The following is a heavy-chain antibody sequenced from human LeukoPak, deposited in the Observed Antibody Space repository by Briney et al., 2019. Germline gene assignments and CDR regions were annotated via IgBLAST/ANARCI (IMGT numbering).Heavy chain of an antibody. CDR1: GFTFSNAW. D-gene: IGHD3/OR15-3a*01. CDR3: TAGTGRSDFDY. Sequence: GGSLRLSCAASGFTFSNAWMSWVRQAPGRGLEWVGRIKRKGDDGTINYAAPVKGRLSISRDDSKNTLYLQMNSLKSEDTAVYYCTAGTGRSDFDYWGQGTLVTVSS. V-gene: IGHV3-15*01. CDR2: IKRKGDDGTI. J-gene: IGHJ4*02.